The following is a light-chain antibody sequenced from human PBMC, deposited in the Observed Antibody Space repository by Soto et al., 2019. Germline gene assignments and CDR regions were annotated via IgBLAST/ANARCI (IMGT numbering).Light chain of an antibody. Sequence: QPVLTQSSSASASLRSSVKLTCTLSSGHSSYIIAWHQQQPGKAPRYLMKLEGSGSYNKGSGVPDRFSGSSSGADRYLTISNLQSEDEADYYCETWDSNTRVFGGGTQLTVL. V-gene: IGLV4-60*03. CDR1: SGHSSYI. CDR3: ETWDSNTRV. J-gene: IGLJ3*02. CDR2: LEGSGSY.